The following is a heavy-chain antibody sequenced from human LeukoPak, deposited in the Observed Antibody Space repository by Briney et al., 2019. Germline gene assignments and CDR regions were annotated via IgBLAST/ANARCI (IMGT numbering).Heavy chain of an antibody. CDR2: ISDSGGST. CDR3: ASFVLLFYYMDV. D-gene: IGHD3-10*01. CDR1: GFTFSNYG. J-gene: IGHJ6*03. V-gene: IGHV3-23*01. Sequence: GGSLRLSCAASGFTFSNYGMTWVRQAPGKGLEWVSGISDSGGSTKHAVSEKGRFTISRDNSKDTLYLQMNSLRAEDTAVYYCASFVLLFYYMDVWGKGTTVTVSS.